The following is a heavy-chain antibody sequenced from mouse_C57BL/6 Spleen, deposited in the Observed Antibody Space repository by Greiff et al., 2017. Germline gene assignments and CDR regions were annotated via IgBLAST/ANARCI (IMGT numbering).Heavy chain of an antibody. D-gene: IGHD2-4*01. CDR3: AKSDGDYDVAIAY. V-gene: IGHV1-80*01. Sequence: VQLQESGAELVKPGASVKISCTASGYAFSSYCMNWVKQRPGKSLEWIGKIYPGDGDTNYTGKFKGRATLTLDKSDSTAYMQLSSLITEHSAVYYWAKSDGDYDVAIAYWGQGTLVTVSA. J-gene: IGHJ3*01. CDR2: IYPGDGDT. CDR1: GYAFSSYC.